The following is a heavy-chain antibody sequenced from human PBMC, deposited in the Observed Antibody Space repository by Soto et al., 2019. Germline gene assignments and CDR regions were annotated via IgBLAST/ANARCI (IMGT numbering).Heavy chain of an antibody. J-gene: IGHJ4*02. CDR3: ARLPAADLYRDY. CDR2: IIPIFGTA. V-gene: IGHV1-69*12. D-gene: IGHD6-25*01. Sequence: QVQLVQSGAEVKKPGSSVKVSCKASGGTFSSYAISWVRQAPGQGLEWMGGIIPIFGTANYAQKFQGRVTSTADDSTSTAYIEPSRPRAEDTAVYCGARLPAADLYRDYWGQGTLVTASS. CDR1: GGTFSSYA.